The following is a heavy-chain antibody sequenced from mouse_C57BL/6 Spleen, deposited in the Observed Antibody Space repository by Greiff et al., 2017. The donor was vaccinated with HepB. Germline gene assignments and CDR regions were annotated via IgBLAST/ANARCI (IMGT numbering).Heavy chain of an antibody. Sequence: QVQLKESGAELARPGASVKLSCKASGYTFTSYGISWVKQRTGQGLEWIGEIYPRSGNTYYNEKFKGKATLTADKSSSTAYMELRSLTSEDSAVYFCVWRNYYGSSPDYWGQGTTLTVSS. D-gene: IGHD1-1*01. CDR3: VWRNYYGSSPDY. J-gene: IGHJ2*01. CDR1: GYTFTSYG. V-gene: IGHV1-81*01. CDR2: IYPRSGNT.